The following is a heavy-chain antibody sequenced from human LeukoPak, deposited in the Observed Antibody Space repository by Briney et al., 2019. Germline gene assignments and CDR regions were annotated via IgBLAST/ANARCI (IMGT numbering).Heavy chain of an antibody. CDR3: YY. J-gene: IGHJ4*02. CDR2: INHSGST. D-gene: IGHD1-26*01. Sequence: SETLSLTCAVYGGSFSGYYWSWIRQPPGKGLEWIGEINHSGSTNYNPSLKSRVTISVDTSKNQFSLKLSSDCARPSSDGSYYYWGQGTLVTVSS. CDR1: GGSFSGYY. V-gene: IGHV4-34*01.